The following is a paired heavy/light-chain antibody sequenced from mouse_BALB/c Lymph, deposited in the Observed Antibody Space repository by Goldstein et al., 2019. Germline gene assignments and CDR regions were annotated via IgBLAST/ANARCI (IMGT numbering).Light chain of an antibody. CDR1: SSVSSSY. CDR3: QQYSGYPLT. CDR2: STS. J-gene: IGKJ1*01. V-gene: IGKV4-57-1*01. Sequence: ENVLTQSPAIMSASPGEKVTMTCRASSSVSSSYLHWYQQKSGASPKLWIYSTSNLASGVPARFSGSGSGTSYSLTISSVEAEDAATYYCQQYSGYPLTFGGGTKLEIK.
Heavy chain of an antibody. CDR2: IFPGDGST. D-gene: IGHD1-1*01. Sequence: QVQLQQSGAELVKPGASVKLSCKASGYTFTSYDINWVRQRPEQGLEWIGWIFPGDGSTKYNEKFKGKATLTTDKSSSTAYMQLSRLTSEDSAVYFCARSGSSYLWFAYWGQGTLVTVSA. CDR3: ARSGSSYLWFAY. J-gene: IGHJ3*01. V-gene: IGHV1-85*01. CDR1: GYTFTSYD.